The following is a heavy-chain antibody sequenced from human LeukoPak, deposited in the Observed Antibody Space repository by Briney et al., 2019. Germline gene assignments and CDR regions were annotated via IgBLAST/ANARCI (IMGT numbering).Heavy chain of an antibody. CDR1: GYTFTSYY. V-gene: IGHV1-46*01. J-gene: IGHJ4*02. D-gene: IGHD3-3*01. CDR3: AREEIERYYDFWSGRKHFDY. CDR2: INPSGGST. Sequence: GASVKVSCKASGYTFTSYYMHWVRQAPGQGLEWMGIINPSGGSTSYAQKFQGRVTMTRDTSTSTVHMELSSLRSEDTAVYYCAREEIERYYDFWSGRKHFDYWGQGTLVTVSS.